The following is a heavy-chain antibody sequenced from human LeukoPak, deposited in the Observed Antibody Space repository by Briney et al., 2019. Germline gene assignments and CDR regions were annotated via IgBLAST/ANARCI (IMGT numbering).Heavy chain of an antibody. CDR1: GFTFSSYG. CDR2: IRYDGSNK. Sequence: PGGSLRLSCAASGFTFSSYGMHGVRQDPGKGGEGVAFIRYDGSNKNYADSVKGRFTISRDNSKKTLYLKMNSLRAEDTAVYYCAKDPLGDHYDRSGYYPSYFVCWGQGTLVTVSS. D-gene: IGHD3-22*01. J-gene: IGHJ4*02. CDR3: AKDPLGDHYDRSGYYPSYFVC. V-gene: IGHV3-30*02.